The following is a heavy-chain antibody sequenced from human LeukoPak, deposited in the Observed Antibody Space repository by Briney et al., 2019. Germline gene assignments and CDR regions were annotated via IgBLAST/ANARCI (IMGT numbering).Heavy chain of an antibody. CDR3: ARGYDSSPTIWFDP. V-gene: IGHV4-31*03. J-gene: IGHJ5*02. Sequence: SETLSLTRTVSGVSISSGGYHWSWIRQHPGKGLECIGYIYYSGSTYYNPSLKSRVTISVDTSKNQFSLKLSSVTAADTAVYYCARGYDSSPTIWFDPWGQGTLVTVSS. D-gene: IGHD3-22*01. CDR2: IYYSGST. CDR1: GVSISSGGYH.